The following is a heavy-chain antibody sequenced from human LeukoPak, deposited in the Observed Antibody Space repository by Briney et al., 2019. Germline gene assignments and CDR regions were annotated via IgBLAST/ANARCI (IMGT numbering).Heavy chain of an antibody. CDR2: IYYSGST. Sequence: SETLSLTCTVSGGSISSSSYYWSWIRQPPGKGLEWIGSIYYSGSTSYNPSLKSRVTISVETSKNQFSLKLSSVTAADTAFYYCARNHTHEGYGYYFDYWGQGTLVTVSS. CDR3: ARNHTHEGYGYYFDY. J-gene: IGHJ4*02. CDR1: GGSISSSSYY. D-gene: IGHD4-17*01. V-gene: IGHV4-39*01.